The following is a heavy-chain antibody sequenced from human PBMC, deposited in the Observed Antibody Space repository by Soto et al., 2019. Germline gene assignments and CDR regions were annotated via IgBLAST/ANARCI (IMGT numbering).Heavy chain of an antibody. CDR1: GFTFGDYA. V-gene: IGHV3-49*03. J-gene: IGHJ4*02. D-gene: IGHD1-26*01. CDR3: SRDDRYYVYFDY. CDR2: IRSKAYGGTT. Sequence: GGSLKLSCTASGFTFGDYAMNWFRQAPGKGLEWVGFIRSKAYGGTTEYAASVKGRFTISRDDSKSIAYLQMNSLKTEDTAVYYCSRDDRYYVYFDYWGQGTLVTVSS.